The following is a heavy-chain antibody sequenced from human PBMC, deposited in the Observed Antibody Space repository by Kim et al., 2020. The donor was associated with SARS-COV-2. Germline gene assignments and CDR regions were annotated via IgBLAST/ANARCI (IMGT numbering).Heavy chain of an antibody. Sequence: GGSLRLSCEASGFTFTSYAMTWVRQAPGKGLEWVASIGITGGNTYYADSVKGRFTISRDNSRDTLVLHMNSLRAEDTAVYYCTKRTSGAWPFDYWGQGTLVTVSS. CDR3: TKRTSGAWPFDY. D-gene: IGHD2-2*01. CDR1: GFTFTSYA. CDR2: IGITGGNT. J-gene: IGHJ4*02. V-gene: IGHV3-23*01.